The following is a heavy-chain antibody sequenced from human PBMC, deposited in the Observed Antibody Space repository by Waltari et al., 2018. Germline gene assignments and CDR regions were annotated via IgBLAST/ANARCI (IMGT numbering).Heavy chain of an antibody. V-gene: IGHV3-23*04. J-gene: IGHJ3*02. D-gene: IGHD4-4*01. CDR3: ARRGSNFPFDI. Sequence: EVQLVESGGGLVQPGGSLRLSCAASGFTFSSYTMSWVRQAPGKGLDWVSAISTSGVSTYYADSVKGRFTISRDNSKNTLYLQMNSLRAEDTAVYYCARRGSNFPFDIWGQGTLVAVSS. CDR2: ISTSGVST. CDR1: GFTFSSYT.